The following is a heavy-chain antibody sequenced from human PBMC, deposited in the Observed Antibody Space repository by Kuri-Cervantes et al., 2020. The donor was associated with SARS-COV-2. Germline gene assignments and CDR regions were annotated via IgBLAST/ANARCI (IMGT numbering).Heavy chain of an antibody. D-gene: IGHD6-19*01. CDR3: VRSGAVAGTFDY. V-gene: IGHV3-64D*08. Sequence: GESLKISCSASGFTFSSYVMHWVRQAPGKGLEYVSAISSNGGSTYYADSVKGRFTISRDNSKNTLYLQMSSLRAEDTAVYYCVRSGAVAGTFDYWGQGTLVTVSS. CDR2: ISSNGGST. CDR1: GFTFSSYV. J-gene: IGHJ4*02.